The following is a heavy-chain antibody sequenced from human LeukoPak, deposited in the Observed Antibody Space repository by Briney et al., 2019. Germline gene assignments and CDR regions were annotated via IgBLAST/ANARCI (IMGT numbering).Heavy chain of an antibody. Sequence: ASVKVSCKASGGTFSSYAISWVRQAPGQGLEWMGWINPNSGGTNYAQKFQGRVTMTRDTSISTAYMELSRLRSDDTAVYYCARGPRIAAAGRVDYWGQGTLVTVSS. V-gene: IGHV1-2*02. CDR1: GGTFSSYA. CDR3: ARGPRIAAAGRVDY. CDR2: INPNSGGT. D-gene: IGHD6-13*01. J-gene: IGHJ4*02.